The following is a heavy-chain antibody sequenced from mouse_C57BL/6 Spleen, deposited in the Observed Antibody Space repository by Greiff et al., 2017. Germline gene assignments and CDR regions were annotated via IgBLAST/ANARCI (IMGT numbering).Heavy chain of an antibody. CDR2: IYPGSGNT. V-gene: IGHV1-66*01. J-gene: IGHJ3*01. CDR3: ARAYYGSSPFAY. CDR1: GYSFTSYY. D-gene: IGHD1-1*01. Sequence: QVQLQQPGPELVKPGASVKISCKASGYSFTSYYIHWVKQRPGQGLEWIGWIYPGSGNTTYNEKFKGKATLTADTSSSTAYMQLSSLSSEDSAVYYCARAYYGSSPFAYWGQGTLVTVSA.